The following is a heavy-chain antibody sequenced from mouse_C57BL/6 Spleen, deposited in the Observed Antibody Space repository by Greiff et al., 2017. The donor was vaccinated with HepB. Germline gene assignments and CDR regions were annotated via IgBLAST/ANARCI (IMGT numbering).Heavy chain of an antibody. CDR1: GFSLSTFGMG. D-gene: IGHD1-1*01. V-gene: IGHV8-8*01. J-gene: IGHJ4*01. Sequence: QVTLKESGPGILQPSQTLSLTCSFSGFSLSTFGMGVGWIRQPSGKGLEWLAHIWWDDDKYYNPALKSRLTISKDTSKNQVFLKIANVDTADTATYYCARLITTVDESYAMDYWGQGTSVTVSS. CDR2: IWWDDDK. CDR3: ARLITTVDESYAMDY.